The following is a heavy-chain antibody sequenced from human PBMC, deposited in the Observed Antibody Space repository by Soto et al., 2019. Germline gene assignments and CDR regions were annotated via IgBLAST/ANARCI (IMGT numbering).Heavy chain of an antibody. CDR1: GYSFATHW. CDR3: ARARVSTPRLEDPFDI. D-gene: IGHD3-3*01. CDR2: IFPGDSDA. V-gene: IGHV5-51*01. J-gene: IGHJ3*02. Sequence: GESLKISCDGSGYSFATHWLAWVRQMPGKGLEYMGIIFPGDSDARYSPSFQGQVTISADKSISTAYLQWTSLKSSDTAIYYCARARVSTPRLEDPFDIWGQGTMVT.